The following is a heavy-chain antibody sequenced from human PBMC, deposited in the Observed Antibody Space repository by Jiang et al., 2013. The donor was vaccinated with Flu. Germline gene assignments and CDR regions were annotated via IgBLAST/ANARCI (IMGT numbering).Heavy chain of an antibody. CDR1: GGSFSGYY. CDR2: INHSGST. D-gene: IGHD6-19*01. CDR3: AAGYSSGWYGFGVYYYGMDV. Sequence: LLKPSETLSLTCAVYGGSFSGYYWSWIRQPPGKGLEWIGEINHSGSTNYNPSLKSRVTISVDTSKNQFSLKLSSVTAADTAVYYCAAGYSSGWYGFGVYYYGMDVWGQGTTVTVSS. J-gene: IGHJ6*02. V-gene: IGHV4-34*01.